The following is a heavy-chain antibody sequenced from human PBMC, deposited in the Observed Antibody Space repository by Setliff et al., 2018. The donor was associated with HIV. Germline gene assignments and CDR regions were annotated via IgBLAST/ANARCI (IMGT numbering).Heavy chain of an antibody. CDR3: ARLRIQPKVYDP. CDR2: IYPGDSHT. CDR1: GYSFTSYW. D-gene: IGHD5-18*01. V-gene: IGHV5-51*01. Sequence: GESLKISCKGSGYSFTSYWIAWVRQMPGKGLEWMGIIYPGDSHTRYSPSFQGQVTFSADKSISTAYLQWSSLKASDTAMYYCARLRIQPKVYDPWGQGTLVTVSS. J-gene: IGHJ5*02.